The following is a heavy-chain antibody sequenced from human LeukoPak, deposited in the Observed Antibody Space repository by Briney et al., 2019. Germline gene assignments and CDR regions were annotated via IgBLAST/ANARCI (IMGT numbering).Heavy chain of an antibody. J-gene: IGHJ4*02. Sequence: PGGSLRLSCVASGFTFSSYWMHWVRQAPGKGLVWVSRINSDGSSTSYAGSVKGRFTISRDNAKNTLYLQMNSLRAEDTAVYYCARGPRYCSGGSCYCFYWGQGTLVTVSS. D-gene: IGHD2-15*01. CDR2: INSDGSST. V-gene: IGHV3-74*01. CDR3: ARGPRYCSGGSCYCFY. CDR1: GFTFSSYW.